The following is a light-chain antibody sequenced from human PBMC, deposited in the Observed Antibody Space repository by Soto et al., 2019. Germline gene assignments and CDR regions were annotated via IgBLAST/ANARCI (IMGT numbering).Light chain of an antibody. V-gene: IGLV2-14*01. CDR3: SSYTSSSPLV. CDR2: EVS. CDR1: SSDVGGYNY. Sequence: QSALTQPASVSGSPGQSITISCTGTSSDVGGYNYVSWYQQHPGKDPKLMIYEVSNRPSGVSNRFSGSKSGNTASLTISGLQAEDEADYYCSSYTSSSPLVFGTGTKLAVL. J-gene: IGLJ1*01.